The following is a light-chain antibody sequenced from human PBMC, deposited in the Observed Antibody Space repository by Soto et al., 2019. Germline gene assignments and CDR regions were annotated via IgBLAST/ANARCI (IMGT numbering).Light chain of an antibody. Sequence: DIQMTQSPPSLSASVGDRVTITCRAGLTIHSFLHWYRQKPGKAPELLIYAASSLQSGVPSRFSGSGSGTDFTLTISSLQPEDFAPYYCQQTYMTHLTFGGGTKVEIK. V-gene: IGKV1-39*01. CDR3: QQTYMTHLT. J-gene: IGKJ4*01. CDR2: AAS. CDR1: LTIHSF.